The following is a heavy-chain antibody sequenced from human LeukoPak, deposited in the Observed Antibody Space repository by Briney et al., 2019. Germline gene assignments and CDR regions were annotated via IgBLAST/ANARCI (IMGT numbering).Heavy chain of an antibody. CDR1: GFTFSSYE. V-gene: IGHV3-48*03. J-gene: IGHJ4*02. CDR2: ISSSGSTI. D-gene: IGHD2-15*01. Sequence: GGSLRLSCAASGFTFSSYEMNWVRQAPGKGLEWVSYISSSGSTIYYADSVKGRFTISRDNAKNSLYLPMNSLRAEDTAVYYCARIGFKGDCSGGSCRAPPDYWGQGTLVTVSS. CDR3: ARIGFKGDCSGGSCRAPPDY.